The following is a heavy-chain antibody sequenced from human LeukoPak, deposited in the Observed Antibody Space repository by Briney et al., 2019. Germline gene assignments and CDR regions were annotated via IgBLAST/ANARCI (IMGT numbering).Heavy chain of an antibody. V-gene: IGHV3-30-3*01. Sequence: TGGSLRLSCAASGFTFSSYAMHWVRQAPGKGLEWVAVISYDGSNKYYADSVKGRLTISRDNSKNTLYLQMNSLRAEDTAVYYCARAGYSSGWYYDYRGQGTLVTVSS. D-gene: IGHD6-19*01. CDR1: GFTFSSYA. CDR2: ISYDGSNK. J-gene: IGHJ4*02. CDR3: ARAGYSSGWYYDY.